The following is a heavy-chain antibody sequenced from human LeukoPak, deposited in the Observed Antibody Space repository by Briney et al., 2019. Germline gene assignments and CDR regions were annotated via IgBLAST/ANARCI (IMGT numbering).Heavy chain of an antibody. CDR2: IYPGDSDT. V-gene: IGHV5-51*01. Sequence: GASLQISCKGSGYSFTSYWIGWVRQLPGKGLEWMGIIYPGDSDTRYSPSFQGQVTISADKSISTAYLQWSSLKASDTAMYYCARTYYYDSSGYYTSAFDYWGQGTLVTVSS. CDR3: ARTYYYDSSGYYTSAFDY. J-gene: IGHJ4*02. D-gene: IGHD3-22*01. CDR1: GYSFTSYW.